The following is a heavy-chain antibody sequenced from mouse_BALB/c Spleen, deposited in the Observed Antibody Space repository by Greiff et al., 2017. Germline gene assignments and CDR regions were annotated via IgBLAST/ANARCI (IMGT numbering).Heavy chain of an antibody. CDR2: ISSGGSYT. J-gene: IGHJ4*01. D-gene: IGHD1-1*01. CDR3: AREVTTVVANYAMDY. Sequence: EVKLMESGGDLVKPGGSLKLSCAASGFTFSSYGMSWVRQTPDKRLEWVATISSGGSYTYYPDSVKGRFTISRDNAKNTLYLQMSSLKSEDTAMYYCAREVTTVVANYAMDYWGQGTSVTVSS. CDR1: GFTFSSYG. V-gene: IGHV5-6*01.